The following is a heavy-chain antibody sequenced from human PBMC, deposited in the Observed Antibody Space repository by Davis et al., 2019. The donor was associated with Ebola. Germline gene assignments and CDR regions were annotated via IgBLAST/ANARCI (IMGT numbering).Heavy chain of an antibody. CDR1: GGSFSGYY. CDR2: INHSGST. V-gene: IGHV4-34*01. D-gene: IGHD3-10*01. CDR3: ARGEGRENYFDY. Sequence: SETLSLTCAVYGGSFSGYYWSWIRQPPGKGLEWIGEINHSGSTNYNPSLKSRVTISVDTSKNQFSLKLSSVTAADTAVYYCARGEGRENYFDYWGQGTLVTVSS. J-gene: IGHJ4*02.